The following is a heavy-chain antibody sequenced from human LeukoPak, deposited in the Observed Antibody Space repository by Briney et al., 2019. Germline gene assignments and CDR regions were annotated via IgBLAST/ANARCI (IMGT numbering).Heavy chain of an antibody. Sequence: SVKVSCKASGGTFSSYAISWVRQAPGQGLEWMGRIIPILGIANYAQKFQGRVTITADKSTSTAYMELSSLRSEDTAVYYCGRETTDYYVRSEFDYWAREPWSLSPQ. CDR1: GGTFSSYA. J-gene: IGHJ4*02. V-gene: IGHV1-69*04. CDR3: GRETTDYYVRSEFDY. CDR2: IIPILGIA. D-gene: IGHD3-10*02.